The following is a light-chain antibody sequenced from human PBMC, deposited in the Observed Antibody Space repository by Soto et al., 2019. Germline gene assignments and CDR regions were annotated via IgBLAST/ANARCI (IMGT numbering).Light chain of an antibody. CDR1: QSVNNY. CDR2: DTS. CDR3: QQANSFPLT. V-gene: IGKV3-11*01. Sequence: EIVLTQSPATLSLSPGERATLSCRASQSVNNYLAWYQQKPGQAPRLLIYDTSDRATGIPARFSGSGSGTDFTLTISGLQPEDFATYYCQQANSFPLTFGGGTKVEIK. J-gene: IGKJ4*01.